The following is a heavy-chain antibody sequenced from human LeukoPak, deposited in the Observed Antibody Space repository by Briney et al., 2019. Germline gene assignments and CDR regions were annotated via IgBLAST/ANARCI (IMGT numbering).Heavy chain of an antibody. J-gene: IGHJ4*02. Sequence: GGSLRLSCAASGFTFSEYSINWVRQTPGKGLEWVSFISSRSSSIYYADSVKGRFTISRDNAKKSLYLQMNSLRDEDTAVYYCARVGYDILTGFHYWGQGTLVTVSS. D-gene: IGHD3-9*01. CDR3: ARVGYDILTGFHY. CDR2: ISSRSSSI. V-gene: IGHV3-48*02. CDR1: GFTFSEYS.